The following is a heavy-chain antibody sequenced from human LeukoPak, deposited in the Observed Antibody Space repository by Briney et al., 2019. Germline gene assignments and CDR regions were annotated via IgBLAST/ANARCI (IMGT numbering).Heavy chain of an antibody. CDR2: ISGSGGTT. D-gene: IGHD2-15*01. CDR1: GFAFSTYA. V-gene: IGHV3-23*01. CDR3: AKDESIVVVVAATGRGHHAFDI. J-gene: IGHJ3*02. Sequence: GGSLRLSCAASGFAFSTYAMSWVRQAPGEGLQWVSTISGSGGTTYYVDSVKGRFTIYRDNSKNTLYLQMNSLRAEDTAVYYCAKDESIVVVVAATGRGHHAFDIWGQGTMVTVSS.